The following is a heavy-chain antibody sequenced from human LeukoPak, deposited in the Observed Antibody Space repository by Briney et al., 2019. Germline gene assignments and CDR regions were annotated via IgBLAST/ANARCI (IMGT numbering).Heavy chain of an antibody. V-gene: IGHV4-34*01. J-gene: IGHJ4*02. D-gene: IGHD2-15*01. Sequence: PSETLSLTCAVYGGFFSGYYWSWIRQPPGKGLEWIGVINHSGSTNYNPSLKSRVTISVDTSKNQFSLKLSSVTAADTAVYYCARRNRYCSGGSCYVSDYWGQGTLVTVSS. CDR3: ARRNRYCSGGSCYVSDY. CDR2: INHSGST. CDR1: GGFFSGYY.